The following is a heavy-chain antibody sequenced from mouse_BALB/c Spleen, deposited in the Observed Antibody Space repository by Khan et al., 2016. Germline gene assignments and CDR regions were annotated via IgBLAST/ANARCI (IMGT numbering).Heavy chain of an antibody. D-gene: IGHD1-3*01. CDR1: GYSITSDYA. CDR3: ARVGNIMSHYAMDY. Sequence: EVQLQESGPGLVKPSQSLSLTCTVTGYSITSDYAWNWIRQFPGNKLEWMGYISYSGSTSYNPSLKSRISITRDTSKNQFFLQLNSVTTEDTATYYCARVGNIMSHYAMDYWGQGTSVTVSS. J-gene: IGHJ4*01. V-gene: IGHV3-2*02. CDR2: ISYSGST.